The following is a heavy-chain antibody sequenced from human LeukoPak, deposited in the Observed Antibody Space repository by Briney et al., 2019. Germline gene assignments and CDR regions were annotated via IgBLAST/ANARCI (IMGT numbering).Heavy chain of an antibody. CDR3: AKDMGVDGDYGHDS. Sequence: PGGSLRLSCAASGFTFSSYSMNWVRQAPGRGLEWVSLITGHTGRTYYADSVKGRFTISRDNSKNSLYLQMNSLRTEDTALYYCAKDMGVDGDYGHDSWGQGTLVTVSS. V-gene: IGHV3-43*02. CDR2: ITGHTGRT. CDR1: GFTFSSYS. D-gene: IGHD4-17*01. J-gene: IGHJ4*02.